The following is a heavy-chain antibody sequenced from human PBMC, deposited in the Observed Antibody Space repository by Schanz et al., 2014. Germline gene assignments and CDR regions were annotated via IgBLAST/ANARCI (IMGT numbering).Heavy chain of an antibody. Sequence: EVQLVESGGGLVKPGGSLRLSCEASRFTFSSYSFNWVRQAPGKGLEWVSSITASGDYMHYADSVKGRFTISRDNARNSLYLQMNNRRVEDTAVYYCARGPDYGSGSYSSYWGQGTLVTVSS. CDR3: ARGPDYGSGSYSSY. J-gene: IGHJ4*02. CDR1: RFTFSSYS. V-gene: IGHV3-21*01. CDR2: ITASGDYM. D-gene: IGHD3-10*01.